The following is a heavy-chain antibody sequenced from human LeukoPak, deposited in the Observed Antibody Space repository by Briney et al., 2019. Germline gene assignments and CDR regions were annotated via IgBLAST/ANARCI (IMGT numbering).Heavy chain of an antibody. D-gene: IGHD5-12*01. V-gene: IGHV3-74*01. J-gene: IGHJ4*02. CDR1: GFTSNYW. CDR3: TRGYSGYGNFDC. Sequence: GGSLRLSCAAIGFTSNYWMHWVRQAPGKGLVWVTRISGDGSTTFYADSVKGRFTISRDNSKNTLYLQMNSLRAEDTAVYYCTRGYSGYGNFDCWGQGTLVTVSS. CDR2: ISGDGSTT.